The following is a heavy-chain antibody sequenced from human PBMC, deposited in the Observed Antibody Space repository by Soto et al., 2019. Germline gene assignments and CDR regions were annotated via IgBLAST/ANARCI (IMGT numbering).Heavy chain of an antibody. Sequence: QGHLVQSGGEVKKPGASVKVSCKASGYTFSRYGISWVREAPGPGLEWMGWISGYNGDINYAQKFQGRVNMTIDTSTTTAYMVLRGLTSDDTAIYYCAKNGQPPYYYYGLDVWGQGTTVTVSS. J-gene: IGHJ6*02. CDR1: GYTFSRYG. CDR2: ISGYNGDI. CDR3: AKNGQPPYYYYGLDV. D-gene: IGHD2-8*01. V-gene: IGHV1-18*01.